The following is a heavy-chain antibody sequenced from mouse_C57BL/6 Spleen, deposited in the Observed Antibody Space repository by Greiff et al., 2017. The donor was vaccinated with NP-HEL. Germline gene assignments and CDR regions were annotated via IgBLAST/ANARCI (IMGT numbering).Heavy chain of an antibody. J-gene: IGHJ1*03. V-gene: IGHV1-19*01. Sequence: VQLQQSGPVLVKPGASVKMSCKASGYTFTDYYMNWVKQSHGKSLEWIGVINPYNGGTSYNQKFKGKATLTVDKSSSTAYMELNSLTSEDSAVYYCARRGGKLDWYFDVWGTGTTVTVSS. CDR2: INPYNGGT. D-gene: IGHD1-1*02. CDR3: ARRGGKLDWYFDV. CDR1: GYTFTDYY.